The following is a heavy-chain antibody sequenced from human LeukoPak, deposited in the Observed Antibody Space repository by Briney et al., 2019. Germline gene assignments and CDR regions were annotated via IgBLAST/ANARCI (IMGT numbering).Heavy chain of an antibody. V-gene: IGHV3-21*04. D-gene: IGHD1-26*01. CDR1: GFTLSTYN. J-gene: IGHJ4*02. CDR3: ASEAGSDY. CDR2: ISTSSSYI. Sequence: GGSLRLSCAASGFTLSTYNMKWVRQAPRKGLEWVSSISTSSSYIYYADSVKGRFTISRDNARNSLYLQMNSLRAEDTAVYYCASEAGSDYWGQGTLVTVSS.